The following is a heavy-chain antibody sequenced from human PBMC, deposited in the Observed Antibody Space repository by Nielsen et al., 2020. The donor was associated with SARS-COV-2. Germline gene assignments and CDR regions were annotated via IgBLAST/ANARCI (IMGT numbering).Heavy chain of an antibody. CDR3: ARTPQIPTVTTYYYYYGMDA. V-gene: IGHV1-2*06. CDR2: INPNSGNT. Sequence: ASVKVSCKASGYTFTGYYMHWVRQAPGQGLEWMGRINPNSGNTNYAQKLQGRVTMTTDTSTSTAYMELRSLRSDDTAVYYCARTPQIPTVTTYYYYYGMDAWGQGTTVTVSS. CDR1: GYTFTGYY. D-gene: IGHD4-17*01. J-gene: IGHJ6*02.